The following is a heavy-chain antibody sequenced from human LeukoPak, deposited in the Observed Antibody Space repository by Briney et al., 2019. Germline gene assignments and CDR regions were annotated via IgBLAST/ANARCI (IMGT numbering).Heavy chain of an antibody. V-gene: IGHV4-59*12. CDR2: IHYSGST. CDR1: GGSISSYY. Sequence: SETLSLTCTVSGGSISSYYWSWIRQPPGKGLEWIGYIHYSGSTNYNPSLKSRVTISVDTSKNQFSLKLSSVTADDTAVYYCARGPAGGIAVASVIVAWGQGTLVTVSS. D-gene: IGHD6-19*01. J-gene: IGHJ5*02. CDR3: ARGPAGGIAVASVIVA.